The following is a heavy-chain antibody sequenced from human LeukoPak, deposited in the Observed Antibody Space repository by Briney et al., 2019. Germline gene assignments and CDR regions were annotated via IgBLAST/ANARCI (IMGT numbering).Heavy chain of an antibody. D-gene: IGHD2-2*01. Sequence: GGSLRLSCAASGFIISDYYMGWIRQAPGKGLEWVSYISSTSENTIDYGDAVKGRFTISRDNAKSSLYLQMTSLRAEDTAVYYCAKGAIGLVPAATPTDYWGQGTLVTVSS. CDR2: ISSTSENTI. CDR3: AKGAIGLVPAATPTDY. J-gene: IGHJ4*02. V-gene: IGHV3-11*01. CDR1: GFIISDYY.